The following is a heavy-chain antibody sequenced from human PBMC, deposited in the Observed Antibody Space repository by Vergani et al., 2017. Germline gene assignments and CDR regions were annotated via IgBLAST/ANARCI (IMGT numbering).Heavy chain of an antibody. CDR2: ISGSGGST. V-gene: IGHV3-23*01. CDR1: GFTFSSYA. CDR3: AGLTKGGDYGSGSSKAFDI. J-gene: IGHJ3*02. D-gene: IGHD3-10*01. Sequence: EVQLLESGGGLVQPGGSLRLSCAASGFTFSSYAMSWVRQAPGKGLEWVSAISGSGGSTYYADSVKGRFTISRDNSKNTLYLQMNSLRAEDTAVYYCAGLTKGGDYGSGSSKAFDIWGQGTMVTVSS.